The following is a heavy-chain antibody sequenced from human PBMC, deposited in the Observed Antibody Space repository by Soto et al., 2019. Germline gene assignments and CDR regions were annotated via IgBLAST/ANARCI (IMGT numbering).Heavy chain of an antibody. CDR1: GFTFSSYD. CDR2: ISYDGSNK. D-gene: IGHD4-17*01. J-gene: IGHJ4*02. Sequence: QVQLVESGGGVVQPGRSLRLSCAASGFTFSSYDMHWVRQAPGKGLEWVAVISYDGSNKYYADSVKGRFTISRDNSKNTLYLQMNSLRAEDTAVYYCAKAYPYGDYVSYFDYWGQGTLVTVSS. V-gene: IGHV3-30*18. CDR3: AKAYPYGDYVSYFDY.